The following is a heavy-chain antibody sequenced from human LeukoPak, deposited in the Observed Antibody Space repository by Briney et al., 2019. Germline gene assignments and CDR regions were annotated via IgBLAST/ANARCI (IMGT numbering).Heavy chain of an antibody. CDR1: GFTFRSYA. V-gene: IGHV3-23*01. CDR3: AKGDYSSSSWGFDY. J-gene: IGHJ4*02. Sequence: GGSLRLSCAASGFTFRSYAMSWVRQAPGKGLEWVSAISGSGGSTYYADSVKGRFTISRDNSKNTLYLQMNSLRAEDTAVYYCAKGDYSSSSWGFDYWGQGTLVTVSS. CDR2: ISGSGGST. D-gene: IGHD6-6*01.